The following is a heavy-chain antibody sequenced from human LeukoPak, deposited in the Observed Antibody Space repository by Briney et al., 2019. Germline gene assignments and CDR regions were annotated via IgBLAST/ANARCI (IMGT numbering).Heavy chain of an antibody. D-gene: IGHD3-3*01. CDR1: GGSISSSSYY. Sequence: SETLSLTCTVSGGSISSSSYYWGWIRQPPGKGLEWIGSIYYSGSTYYNPSLKSRVTISVDTSKNQFSLKLSSVTAADTAVYYCASELRFLEWSLAGFDYWGQGTLVTVSS. J-gene: IGHJ4*02. CDR3: ASELRFLEWSLAGFDY. CDR2: IYYSGST. V-gene: IGHV4-39*01.